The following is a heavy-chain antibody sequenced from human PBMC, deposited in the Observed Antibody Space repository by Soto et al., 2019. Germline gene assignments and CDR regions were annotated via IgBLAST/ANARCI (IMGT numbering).Heavy chain of an antibody. CDR2: ISAYNGNT. J-gene: IGHJ4*02. CDR1: GYTFTSYG. CDR3: ARDQARGLPTYNDY. Sequence: RASVKVSCKASGYTFTSYGISWVRQAPGQGLEWMGWISAYNGNTNYAQKLQGRVTMTTDTSTSTAYMELRSLRSDDTAVYYCARDQARGLPTYNDYWGQGTLVTVSS. D-gene: IGHD1-1*01. V-gene: IGHV1-18*04.